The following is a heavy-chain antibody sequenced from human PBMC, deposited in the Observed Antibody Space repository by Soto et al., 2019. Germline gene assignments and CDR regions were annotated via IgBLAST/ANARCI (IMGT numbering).Heavy chain of an antibody. CDR2: ISAYNGNT. J-gene: IGHJ4*02. Sequence: ASVKVSCKASGYTFTNFGISWVRQAPGQGLEWMGWISAYNGNTNYAQKFQDRVTMTTDASTNTAYMELRSLRSDDTAVYYCARTGGHGGPPITMIVVVMGYFDYWGQGTLVTVSS. CDR3: ARTGGHGGPPITMIVVVMGYFDY. V-gene: IGHV1-18*01. CDR1: GYTFTNFG. D-gene: IGHD3-22*01.